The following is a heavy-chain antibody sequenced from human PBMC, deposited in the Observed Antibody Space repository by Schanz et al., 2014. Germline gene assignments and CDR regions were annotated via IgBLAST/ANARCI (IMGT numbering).Heavy chain of an antibody. CDR2: MYINSGST. D-gene: IGHD5-12*01. CDR1: GFTVNTHY. CDR3: ARDGGRDGYNLAFDV. Sequence: VQLVESGGGLLQPGGSLRLSCAVSGFTVNTHYMSWVRQAPGKGLEWISSMYINSGSTQYADSVKGRFIISRDSSKNTLFLQMNSLRAEDTAVYFCARDGGRDGYNLAFDVWGQGTLVTVSS. V-gene: IGHV3-53*01. J-gene: IGHJ3*01.